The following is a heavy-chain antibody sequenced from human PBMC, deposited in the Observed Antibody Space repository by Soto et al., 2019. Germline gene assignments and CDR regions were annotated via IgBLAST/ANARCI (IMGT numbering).Heavy chain of an antibody. D-gene: IGHD6-6*01. CDR1: GFTFSSYA. CDR2: ISYDGSNK. Sequence: QVQLVESGGGVVQPGRSLRLSCAASGFTFSSYAMHWVRQAPGKGLEWVAVISYDGSNKYYADSVKGRFTISRDNSKNTLYLQMNSLRAEDTAVYYCARDKKYLVSGWVSNRVLDYWGQGTLVTVSS. J-gene: IGHJ4*02. CDR3: ARDKKYLVSGWVSNRVLDY. V-gene: IGHV3-30-3*01.